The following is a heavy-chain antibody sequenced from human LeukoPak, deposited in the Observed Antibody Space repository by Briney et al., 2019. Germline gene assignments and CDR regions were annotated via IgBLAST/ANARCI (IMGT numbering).Heavy chain of an antibody. CDR2: INPNSGGT. CDR3: ARVPTYYYDSSGYRLRGAFDI. V-gene: IGHV1-2*02. Sequence: GASVKVFCKASGYTFTSYYMHWVRQAPGQGLEWMGWINPNSGGTNYAQKFQGRVTMTRDTSISTAYMELSRLRSDDTAVYYCARVPTYYYDSSGYRLRGAFDIWGQGTMVTVSS. D-gene: IGHD3-22*01. J-gene: IGHJ3*02. CDR1: GYTFTSYY.